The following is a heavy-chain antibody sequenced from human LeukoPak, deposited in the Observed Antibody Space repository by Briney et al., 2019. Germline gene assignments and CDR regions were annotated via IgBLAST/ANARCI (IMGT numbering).Heavy chain of an antibody. J-gene: IGHJ4*02. Sequence: SQTLSLTCTVSGGSISSGSYYWSWIRQPAGKGLEWIGHIYTSGGTNYNPSLKSRVTISVDTSKNQFSLKLSSVTAADTAVYYCARVQESQIDYYFDYWGQGTLVTVSS. CDR3: ARVQESQIDYYFDY. CDR2: IYTSGGT. D-gene: IGHD3-9*01. CDR1: GGSISSGSYY. V-gene: IGHV4-61*09.